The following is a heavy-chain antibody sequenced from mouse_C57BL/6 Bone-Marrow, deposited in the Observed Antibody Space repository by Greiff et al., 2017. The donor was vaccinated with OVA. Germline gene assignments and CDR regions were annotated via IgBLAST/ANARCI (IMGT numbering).Heavy chain of an antibody. J-gene: IGHJ1*03. V-gene: IGHV1-42*01. CDR1: GYSFTGYY. CDR2: LNPSTGGT. Sequence: VQLQQSGPELVKPGASVKISCKASGYSFTGYYMNWVKQSPETSLEWIGELNPSTGGTTYNQKFKAKATLTVDKSSSTAYMQLKSLTSEDSAVYYCARGGYDWYFDVWGTGTTVTVSS. CDR3: ARGGYDWYFDV. D-gene: IGHD2-2*01.